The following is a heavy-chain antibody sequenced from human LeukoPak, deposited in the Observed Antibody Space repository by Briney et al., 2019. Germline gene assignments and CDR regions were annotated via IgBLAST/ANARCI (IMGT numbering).Heavy chain of an antibody. V-gene: IGHV4-59*12. CDR1: GGSISSYY. CDR3: ARGGIQLYFDY. CDR2: IYYSGST. D-gene: IGHD5-18*01. J-gene: IGHJ4*02. Sequence: SETLSLTCTVSGGSISSYYWSWIRQPPGKGLEWIGYIYYSGSTNYNPSLKSRVTLSVDTSKNQFSLKLSSVTAADTAVYYCARGGIQLYFDYWGRGTLVTVSS.